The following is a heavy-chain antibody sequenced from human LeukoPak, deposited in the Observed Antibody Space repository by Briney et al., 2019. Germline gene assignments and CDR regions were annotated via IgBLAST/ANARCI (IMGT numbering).Heavy chain of an antibody. J-gene: IGHJ6*02. CDR2: IIPIFGTA. CDR1: GGTFSSYA. D-gene: IGHD3-3*01. Sequence: SVKVSCKASGGTFSSYAISWVRQATGQGLEWMGGIIPIFGTANYAQKFQGRVTITADESTSTAYMELSSLRSEDTAVYYCARGFGVVIGPYYYYYGMDVWGQGTTVTVSS. CDR3: ARGFGVVIGPYYYYYGMDV. V-gene: IGHV1-69*13.